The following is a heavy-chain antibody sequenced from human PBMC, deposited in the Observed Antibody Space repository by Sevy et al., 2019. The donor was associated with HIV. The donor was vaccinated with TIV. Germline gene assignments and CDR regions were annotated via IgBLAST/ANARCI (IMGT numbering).Heavy chain of an antibody. CDR1: GFTFNNYG. Sequence: GESLKISCAASGFTFNNYGMHWVRQAPGKGLEWVAVISYDRINKYYSDSVKGRFTISRDNSKNTLDLKMNSLRPEDTAVYYCAKDAGANMGPGIIPGDGMDVWGQGTTVTVSS. J-gene: IGHJ6*02. V-gene: IGHV3-30*18. CDR3: AKDAGANMGPGIIPGDGMDV. CDR2: ISYDRINK. D-gene: IGHD3-10*01.